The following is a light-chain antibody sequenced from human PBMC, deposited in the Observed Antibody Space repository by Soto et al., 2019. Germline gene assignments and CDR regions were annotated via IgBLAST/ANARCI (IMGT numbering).Light chain of an antibody. CDR2: KAS. CDR3: QQYNSYPYS. CDR1: QTIFSW. Sequence: IQMTQSPSTLSASVGDRVSITCRASQTIFSWLAWYQQKPGKAPKLVIYKASSLESGVPSRYSGSGSGTDFTLIISGLQPDDFATYYCQQYNSYPYSFGQGTKLEIK. J-gene: IGKJ2*03. V-gene: IGKV1-5*03.